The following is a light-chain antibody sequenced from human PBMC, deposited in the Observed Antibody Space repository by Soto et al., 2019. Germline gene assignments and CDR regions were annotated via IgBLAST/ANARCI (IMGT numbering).Light chain of an antibody. Sequence: QSALTQPASVSGSPVQSITISCTGTSSDVGGYKYVSWYQQHPGKAHKLMNYEGSNRPSGVSNRCSGSNSGNMASLTISGLQAEDEAEYYCSSYTRSDTFVFGTGTKLTVL. CDR3: SSYTRSDTFV. V-gene: IGLV2-14*01. CDR1: SSDVGGYKY. J-gene: IGLJ1*01. CDR2: EGS.